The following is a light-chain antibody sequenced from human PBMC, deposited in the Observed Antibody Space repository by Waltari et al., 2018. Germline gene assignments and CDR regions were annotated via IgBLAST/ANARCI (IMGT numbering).Light chain of an antibody. V-gene: IGLV7-43*01. CDR1: TRDVTSGYY. CDR2: RTD. J-gene: IGLJ3*02. Sequence: QDVVTQEPSVTVSPGGTVTLTCASSTRDVTSGYYPNWIQQKVGQAPRTLIYRTDKKYSWTAIRFSGSLLGGKAARPVSGSQPEHEAEYYCLPTCDPARVFGGGSSLTVL. CDR3: LPTCDPARV.